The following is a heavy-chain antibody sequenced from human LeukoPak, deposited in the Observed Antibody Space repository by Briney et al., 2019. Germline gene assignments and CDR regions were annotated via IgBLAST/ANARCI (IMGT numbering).Heavy chain of an antibody. CDR1: GFTFSTSA. Sequence: GGSLRLSCAASGFTFSTSAMTWVRQAPGKGLEWVSGISGSGVTDYADSVKGRFTISCDNSKNTLYLQMNSMRAEDTAVYYCARDVGFGELLPDYGMDVWGQGTTVTVSS. J-gene: IGHJ6*02. CDR3: ARDVGFGELLPDYGMDV. D-gene: IGHD3-10*01. V-gene: IGHV3-23*01. CDR2: ISGSGVT.